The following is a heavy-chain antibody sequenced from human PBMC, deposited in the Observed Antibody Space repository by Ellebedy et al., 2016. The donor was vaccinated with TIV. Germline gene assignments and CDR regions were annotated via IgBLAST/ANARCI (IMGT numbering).Heavy chain of an antibody. Sequence: MPSETLSLTCTVSGGSINNFYWRWIRQPPGKGLEWIGYILYSGSTHYNPSLKSRVTMSVDTSKNHFSLNLHPVTAADTAVYYCARDDGNNWFDPWGQGTLVTVSP. CDR3: ARDDGNNWFDP. CDR1: GGSINNFY. V-gene: IGHV4-59*01. CDR2: ILYSGST. D-gene: IGHD4-17*01. J-gene: IGHJ5*02.